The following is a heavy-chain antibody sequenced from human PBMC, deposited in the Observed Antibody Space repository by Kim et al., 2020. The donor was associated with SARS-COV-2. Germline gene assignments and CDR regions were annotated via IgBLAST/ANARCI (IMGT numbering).Heavy chain of an antibody. CDR1: GGSISSSSYY. Sequence: SETLSLTCTVSGGSISSSSYYWGWIRQPPGKGLEWIGSIYYSGSTYYNPSLKSRVTISEDTSKNQFYLKLSPVTAADTAVYYCARDQGIAAPFHLGEAPNGFDPWGQGTLVTVSS. J-gene: IGHJ5*02. CDR2: IYYSGST. D-gene: IGHD6-13*01. V-gene: IGHV4-39*07. CDR3: ARDQGIAAPFHLGEAPNGFDP.